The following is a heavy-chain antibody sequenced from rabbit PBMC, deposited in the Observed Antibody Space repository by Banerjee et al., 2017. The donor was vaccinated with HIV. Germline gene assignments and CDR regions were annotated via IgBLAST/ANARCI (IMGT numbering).Heavy chain of an antibody. CDR2: IYTGTGDT. Sequence: LVQPEGSLALTCKASGLDFSSSYWIYWVRQAPGKGPEWIACIYTGTGDTYYATWAEGRFTISRTSSTTVALQMTSLTAADTATYFCARDLAGVIGWNFDLWGPGTLVTVS. D-gene: IGHD4-1*01. J-gene: IGHJ4*01. CDR3: ARDLAGVIGWNFDL. V-gene: IGHV1S45*01. CDR1: GLDFSSSYW.